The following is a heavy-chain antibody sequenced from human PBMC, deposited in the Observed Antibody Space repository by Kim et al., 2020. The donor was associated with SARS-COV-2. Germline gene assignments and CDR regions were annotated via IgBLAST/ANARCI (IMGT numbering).Heavy chain of an antibody. CDR2: ISSSSSTI. CDR1: GFTFNSYS. J-gene: IGHJ4*02. V-gene: IGHV3-48*02. Sequence: GGSLRLSCAASGFTFNSYSMNWVRQAPGKGLEWVSYISSSSSTIYYADSVKGRFTISRDNAKNSLYLQMNSLRDEDTAVYYCARDFRWRILFETRDYFDYWGQGTLVTVSS. CDR3: ARDFRWRILFETRDYFDY. D-gene: IGHD2-15*01.